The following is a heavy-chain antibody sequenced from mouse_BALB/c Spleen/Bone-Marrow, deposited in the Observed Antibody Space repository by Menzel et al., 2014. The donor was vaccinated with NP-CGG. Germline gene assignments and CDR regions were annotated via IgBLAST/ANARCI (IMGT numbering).Heavy chain of an antibody. J-gene: IGHJ4*01. CDR3: ARWEYYAMDY. CDR1: GFNIKDTY. V-gene: IGHV14-3*02. CDR2: IDPANGNT. D-gene: IGHD4-1*01. Sequence: EVQLQQSGAELVKPGASVKLSCTASGFNIKDTYMHWVKQRPEQGLEWIGRIDPANGNTKYDPKFQGKATITADTSSNTASLQLSSLTSEDTAVYYCARWEYYAMDYWGQGTSVTVSS.